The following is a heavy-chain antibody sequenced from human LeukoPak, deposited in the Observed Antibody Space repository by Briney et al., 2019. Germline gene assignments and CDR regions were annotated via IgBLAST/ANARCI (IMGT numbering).Heavy chain of an antibody. Sequence: ASVKVSCKASGGTFSSYAISWVRQAPGQGLEWMGGIIPIFGTANYAQKFQGRVTITTDESTSTAYMELSSLRSEDTAVYYCAREDGSSGYDDFWGQGTLVTVSS. CDR1: GGTFSSYA. V-gene: IGHV1-69*05. J-gene: IGHJ4*02. CDR3: AREDGSSGYDDF. D-gene: IGHD5-12*01. CDR2: IIPIFGTA.